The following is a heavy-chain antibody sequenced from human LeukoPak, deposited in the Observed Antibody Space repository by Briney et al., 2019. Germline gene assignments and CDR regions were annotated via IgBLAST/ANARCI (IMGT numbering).Heavy chain of an antibody. CDR2: IYPGDSGT. J-gene: IGHJ4*02. Sequence: GGSLKISCKGSGYSFTSYWIGWVRQVPGKGLGWMGIIYPGDSGTRYSPSFRGQVTISADKTISTAYLQWSSLKASDTAMYYCARAVPYYFDYWGQGTLVTVSS. CDR3: ARAVPYYFDY. CDR1: GYSFTSYW. D-gene: IGHD1-1*01. V-gene: IGHV5-51*01.